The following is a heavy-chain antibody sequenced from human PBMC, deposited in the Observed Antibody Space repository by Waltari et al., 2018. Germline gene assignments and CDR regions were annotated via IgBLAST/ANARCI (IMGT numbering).Heavy chain of an antibody. Sequence: QVQLVQSGAEVKKPGASVKVSCKASGYTFTGYYMHWVRQAPGQGLEWMGWINPNRGGTNYAQKFQGRVTMTRDTSISTAYMELSRLRSDDTAVYYCARVLVEDTTGTDYWGQGTLVTVSS. V-gene: IGHV1-2*02. D-gene: IGHD1-1*01. CDR1: GYTFTGYY. CDR2: INPNRGGT. J-gene: IGHJ4*02. CDR3: ARVLVEDTTGTDY.